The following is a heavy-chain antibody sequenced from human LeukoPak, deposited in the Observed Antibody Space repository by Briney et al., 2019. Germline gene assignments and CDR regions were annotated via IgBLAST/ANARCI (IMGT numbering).Heavy chain of an antibody. J-gene: IGHJ4*02. V-gene: IGHV3-30-3*01. Sequence: RSLRLSCAASGFTFSSYAMHWVRQAPGKGLEWVAVISYDGSNKYYADSVKGRFTISRDNSKNTLYLQMNSLRAEDTAVYYCATLGYCSGGSCHVFDYWGQRTLVTVSS. CDR1: GFTFSSYA. D-gene: IGHD2-15*01. CDR3: ATLGYCSGGSCHVFDY. CDR2: ISYDGSNK.